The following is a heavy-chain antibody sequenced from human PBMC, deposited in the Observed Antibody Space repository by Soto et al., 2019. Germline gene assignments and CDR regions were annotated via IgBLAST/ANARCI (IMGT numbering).Heavy chain of an antibody. J-gene: IGHJ5*02. CDR3: ARDQLYSRSWYVFWFDP. V-gene: IGHV6-1*01. Sequence: SQTLSLTCAISGDSVSSNSAAWNWIRQSPSRGLEWLGRTYYRSKWYNDYAVSVKSRITINPDTSKNQSSLQLNSVTPEDTAVYYCARDQLYSRSWYVFWFDPCGQLTLVPVSA. CDR2: TYYRSKWYN. CDR1: GDSVSSNSAA. D-gene: IGHD6-13*01.